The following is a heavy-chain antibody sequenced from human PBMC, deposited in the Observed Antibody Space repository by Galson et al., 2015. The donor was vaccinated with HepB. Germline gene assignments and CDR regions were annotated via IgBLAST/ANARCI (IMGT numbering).Heavy chain of an antibody. D-gene: IGHD6-13*01. V-gene: IGHV2-26*01. Sequence: PALVKPTQTLTLTCTVSGFSLSNARMGVSWIRQPPGKALEWLAHIFSNDEKSYSTSLKSRLTISKDTSKSQVVLTMTNMDPVDTATYYCARGSPVAAAGTDYFDYWGQGTLVTVPS. CDR3: ARGSPVAAAGTDYFDY. J-gene: IGHJ4*02. CDR1: GFSLSNARMG. CDR2: IFSNDEK.